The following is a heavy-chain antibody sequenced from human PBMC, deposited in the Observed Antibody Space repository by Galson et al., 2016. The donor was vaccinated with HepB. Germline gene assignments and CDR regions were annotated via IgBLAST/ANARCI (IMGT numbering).Heavy chain of an antibody. Sequence: SLRLSCAASGLTDRSYHMGWVRQSPGKGLEWVSVIFASGRTTNADSVRGRFIVSRDNAQNTLYLQMNSLRVDDTAVYYCGTSSRAWGCDAFDIWGQGTTVIVS. CDR3: GTSSRAWGCDAFDI. V-gene: IGHV3-53*01. D-gene: IGHD7-27*01. CDR1: GLTDRSYH. CDR2: IFASGRT. J-gene: IGHJ3*02.